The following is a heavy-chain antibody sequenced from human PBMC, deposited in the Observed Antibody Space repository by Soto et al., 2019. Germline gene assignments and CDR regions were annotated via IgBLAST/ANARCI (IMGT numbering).Heavy chain of an antibody. D-gene: IGHD3-9*01. CDR1: GFTFSSYG. CDR2: VSFDGTNK. Sequence: QVQLVESGGGVVQPGRSLRLSCAASGFTFSSYGMHWVRQAPGKGLEWVAVVSFDGTNKYYADSVKGRFTISRDNSKNTLYLQLNSLRAEDTAVYYCAKDRGFDWSTQCFDYWGQGTLVTVSS. CDR3: AKDRGFDWSTQCFDY. V-gene: IGHV3-30*18. J-gene: IGHJ4*02.